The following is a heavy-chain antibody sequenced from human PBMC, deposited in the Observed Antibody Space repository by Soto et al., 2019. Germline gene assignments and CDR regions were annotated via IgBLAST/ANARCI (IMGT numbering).Heavy chain of an antibody. CDR2: IYYSGST. Sequence: PSETLSLTCTVSGGSISSYYWSWIRQPPGKGLEWIGYIYYSGSTNYNPSLKSRVTISVDTSKNQFSLKLRSVTAADTAVYYCASRGRAGRHGYFDLWGRGTLVTVSS. V-gene: IGHV4-59*01. J-gene: IGHJ2*01. D-gene: IGHD6-6*01. CDR3: ASRGRAGRHGYFDL. CDR1: GGSISSYY.